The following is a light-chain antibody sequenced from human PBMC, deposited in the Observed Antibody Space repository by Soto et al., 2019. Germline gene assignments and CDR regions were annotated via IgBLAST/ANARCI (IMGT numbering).Light chain of an antibody. V-gene: IGLV2-8*01. CDR2: DVT. Sequence: QSALTQSPSASGSPGQSVTISCTGTSSDIGGYNSVSWYQQHPGKAPKVMIYDVTKLPSGVPDRFSGSKSGNTASLTVSALQAEDEADYYCSSYTDRKHLVFGTGTKVTVL. CDR3: SSYTDRKHLV. CDR1: SSDIGGYNS. J-gene: IGLJ1*01.